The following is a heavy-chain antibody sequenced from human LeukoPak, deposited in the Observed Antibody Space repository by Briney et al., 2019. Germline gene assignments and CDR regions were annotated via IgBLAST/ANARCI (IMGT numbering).Heavy chain of an antibody. CDR3: ARTNWNDADY. Sequence: GGSLRLSCAASGFTVSSNYMSWVRQAPGKGLEWVSVIHSGGSTYYADSVKGRFTISRDNSKNTLYLQMNSLRAEDTAVYYCARTNWNDADYWGQGTLVTVSS. CDR2: IHSGGST. D-gene: IGHD1-1*01. V-gene: IGHV3-66*02. J-gene: IGHJ4*02. CDR1: GFTVSSNY.